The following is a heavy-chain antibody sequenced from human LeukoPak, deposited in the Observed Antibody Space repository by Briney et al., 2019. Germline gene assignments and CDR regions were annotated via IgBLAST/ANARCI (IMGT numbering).Heavy chain of an antibody. D-gene: IGHD6-6*01. Sequence: PGGSLRLSCAASGFTFSSYAMHWVRQAPGKGLEWVAVISYDGSNKYYADSVKGRFTISRDNSKNTLYLQMNSLRAEDTAVYYCAREAYSSSSGGWFDPWGQGTLVTVSS. V-gene: IGHV3-30*04. CDR2: ISYDGSNK. CDR1: GFTFSSYA. CDR3: AREAYSSSSGGWFDP. J-gene: IGHJ5*02.